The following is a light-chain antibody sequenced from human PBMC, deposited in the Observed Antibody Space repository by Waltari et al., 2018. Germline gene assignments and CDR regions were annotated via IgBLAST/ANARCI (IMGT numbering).Light chain of an antibody. CDR1: QRIGKY. CDR3: QNHERLPAT. V-gene: IGKV3-20*01. J-gene: IGKJ1*01. Sequence: ELLLTQSPGTLSLSPGERATLSCRASQRIGKYLVWYQQKPGQAPRLLMYEESRMATGIPDRFSGSGSGTDFSLTISRLEPEDFAVYYCQNHERLPATFGQGTKVEIK. CDR2: EES.